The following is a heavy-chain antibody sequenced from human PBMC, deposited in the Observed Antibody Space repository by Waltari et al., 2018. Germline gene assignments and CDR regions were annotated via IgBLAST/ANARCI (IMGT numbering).Heavy chain of an antibody. CDR3: ARQGLYCRSSNCVGLDFSH. CDR2: IYYDGNT. D-gene: IGHD2-2*01. V-gene: IGHV4-39*01. J-gene: IGHJ4*02. CDR1: GGSVPATSYF. Sequence: QESGPGLLKPSETLSLTCAVSGGSVPATSYFSGWIRQAPGKGLEWLGNIYYDGNTNYNPSLKSRVSISVDTSQKQFSLKLTSVTATDTAVYYCARQGLYCRSSNCVGLDFSHWGQGTLVAVS.